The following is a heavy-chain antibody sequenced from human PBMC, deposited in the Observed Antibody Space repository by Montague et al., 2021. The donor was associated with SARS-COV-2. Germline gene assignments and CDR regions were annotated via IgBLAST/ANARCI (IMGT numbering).Heavy chain of an antibody. V-gene: IGHV4-31*03. Sequence: TLSLTCTVSGDSLNNGGYYWSWVRQHPGKGLEWIGNIFHSGSTHFXXXLKSRITMSADTSTNQFSLHLSSVTAADTAVYFRARVGFYTESYYDYWGRGTLVTVSA. CDR1: GDSLNNGGYY. J-gene: IGHJ4*02. D-gene: IGHD1-26*01. CDR3: ARVGFYTESYYDY. CDR2: IFHSGST.